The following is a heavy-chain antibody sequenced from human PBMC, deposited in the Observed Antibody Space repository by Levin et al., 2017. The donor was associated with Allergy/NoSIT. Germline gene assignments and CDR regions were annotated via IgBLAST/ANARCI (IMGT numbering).Heavy chain of an antibody. CDR3: AREAEGEDFVGMDV. V-gene: IGHV3-33*01. Sequence: PGGSLRLSCAASGITVSNHGMHWVRHAPGKGLEWVSVIFYDGINKYYADSVKGRFTISRDISKNTLYLQMNSLRVEDTAVYYCAREAEGEDFVGMDVWGQGTTVTVSS. CDR1: GITVSNHG. J-gene: IGHJ6*02. D-gene: IGHD3-16*01. CDR2: IFYDGINK.